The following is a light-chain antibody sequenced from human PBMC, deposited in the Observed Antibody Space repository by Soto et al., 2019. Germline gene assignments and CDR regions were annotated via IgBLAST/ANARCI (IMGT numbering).Light chain of an antibody. Sequence: EIVLTQSPGTLSLSPGERATLSCRASQSVSSSSLAWYQQKPGQAPRFLIYGASTRATGIPDRLSGTGSGTDFTLTISRMEPEDFAVSYCQQYGTSPNTFGQGXK. CDR2: GAS. CDR3: QQYGTSPNT. J-gene: IGKJ1*01. CDR1: QSVSSSS. V-gene: IGKV3-20*01.